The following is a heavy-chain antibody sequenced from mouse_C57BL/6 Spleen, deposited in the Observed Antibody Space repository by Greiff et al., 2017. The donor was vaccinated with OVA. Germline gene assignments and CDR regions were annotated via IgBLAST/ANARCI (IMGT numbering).Heavy chain of an antibody. V-gene: IGHV5-16*01. CDR3: ARVNWYYFGY. Sequence: DVKLVESEGGLVQPGSSMKLSCTASGFTFSDYYMAWVRQVPEKGLEWVANINYDGSSTYYLDSLKSRFIISRDNAKNILYLQMSSLKSEDTATYYCARVNWYYFGYWGQGTTLTVSS. CDR2: INYDGSST. J-gene: IGHJ2*01. D-gene: IGHD4-1*01. CDR1: GFTFSDYY.